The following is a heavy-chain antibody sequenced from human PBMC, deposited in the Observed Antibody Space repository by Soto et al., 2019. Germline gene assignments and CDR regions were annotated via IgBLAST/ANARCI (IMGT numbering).Heavy chain of an antibody. V-gene: IGHV4-4*02. CDR3: ARDNYYDSRLNWFDP. J-gene: IGHJ5*02. D-gene: IGHD3-22*01. CDR2: IYHSGRT. CDR1: GGSISSSNW. Sequence: SETLSLTCAVSGGSISSSNWWSWVRQPPGKGLEWIGEIYHSGRTNYNPSLKSRVTISVDKSKNQFSLKLSSVTAADTAVYYCARDNYYDSRLNWFDPWGQGTLVTVSS.